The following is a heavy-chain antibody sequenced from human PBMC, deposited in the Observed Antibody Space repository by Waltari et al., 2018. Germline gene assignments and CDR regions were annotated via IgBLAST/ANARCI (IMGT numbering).Heavy chain of an antibody. J-gene: IGHJ2*01. Sequence: QLQLQESGPGVVKPSETLSTTCDVSGGSISNNYWSWIRQSPGTGLESIGFFYYTGSTIYNPSLESRATISVDRSKSQVSLTLTSVTTADTAVYFCARFNQYSSSKYFDVWGRGMLVTVSS. CDR2: FYYTGST. CDR1: GGSISNNY. D-gene: IGHD5-18*01. V-gene: IGHV4-59*01. CDR3: ARFNQYSSSKYFDV.